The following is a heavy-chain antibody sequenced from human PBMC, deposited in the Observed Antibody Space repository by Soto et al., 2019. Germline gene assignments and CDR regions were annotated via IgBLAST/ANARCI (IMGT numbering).Heavy chain of an antibody. Sequence: RGESLKISCKGSGYIFTTFWIGWVRQMPGKGLEWMGIISPGDANPRYSPSFQGQVTISVDKSITTAYLQWTSLKASDTAIYYCARRGDYGDYGGYWGQGTRVTVSA. D-gene: IGHD4-17*01. V-gene: IGHV5-51*01. CDR3: ARRGDYGDYGGY. CDR2: ISPGDANP. CDR1: GYIFTTFW. J-gene: IGHJ4*02.